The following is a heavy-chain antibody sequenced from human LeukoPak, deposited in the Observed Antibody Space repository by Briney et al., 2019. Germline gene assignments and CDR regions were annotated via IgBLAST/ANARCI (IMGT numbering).Heavy chain of an antibody. CDR2: IFKGVST. D-gene: IGHD3-3*01. J-gene: IGHJ3*02. CDR3: ALRNFGIGFHI. CDR1: GGSMSSGDYH. Sequence: SETLSLTCTVSGGSMSSGDYHWTWLRQPAGEGLEWLGRIFKGVSTNYNPSLKGRATISQNTSKNQFSLDLTSVTAADTAVYYCALRNFGIGFHIWGQGRLVTVSS. V-gene: IGHV4-61*02.